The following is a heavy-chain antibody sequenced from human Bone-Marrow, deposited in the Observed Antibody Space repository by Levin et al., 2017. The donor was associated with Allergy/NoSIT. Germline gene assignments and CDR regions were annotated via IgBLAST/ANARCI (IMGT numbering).Heavy chain of an antibody. J-gene: IGHJ4*02. Sequence: ASVKASCKASGYNFSSYGLSWVRQAPGQGLEWMGWISADRGTTNYAQRLQGRVTMTTDTSTSTAYMELRSLRSDDTAVYFCGRGYEVDYWGQGTLVTVSS. CDR2: ISADRGTT. CDR3: GRGYEVDY. V-gene: IGHV1-18*01. CDR1: GYNFSSYG. D-gene: IGHD2-15*01.